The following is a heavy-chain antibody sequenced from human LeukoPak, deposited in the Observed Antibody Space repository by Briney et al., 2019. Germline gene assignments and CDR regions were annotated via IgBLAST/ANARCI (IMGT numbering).Heavy chain of an antibody. CDR1: GGTFSSYA. J-gene: IGHJ5*02. CDR2: IIPILGIA. V-gene: IGHV1-69*04. Sequence: GASVNVSCKASGGTFSSYAISWVRQAPGQGLEWMGRIIPILGIANYAQKFQGRVTITADKSTSTAYMELSSLRSEDTAVYYCARVIYGSGTYYKGWFDPWGQGTLVTVSS. D-gene: IGHD3-10*01. CDR3: ARVIYGSGTYYKGWFDP.